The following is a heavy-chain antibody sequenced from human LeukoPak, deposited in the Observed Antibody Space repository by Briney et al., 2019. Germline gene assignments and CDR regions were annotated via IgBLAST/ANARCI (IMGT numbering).Heavy chain of an antibody. J-gene: IGHJ4*02. V-gene: IGHV4-34*01. Sequence: SETLSLTCAVYGGSFSGYYWSWIRQPPGKGLEWIGEINHSGSTNYNPSLKSRVTISVDTSKNQFSLKLSSVTAADTAVYYCARGGDCSSTSCYPHEGFDYWGQGTLVTVSS. CDR2: INHSGST. CDR3: ARGGDCSSTSCYPHEGFDY. CDR1: GGSFSGYY. D-gene: IGHD2-2*01.